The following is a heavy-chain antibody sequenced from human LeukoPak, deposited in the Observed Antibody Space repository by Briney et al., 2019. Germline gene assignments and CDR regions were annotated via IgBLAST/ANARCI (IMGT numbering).Heavy chain of an antibody. CDR1: GFTFSNAW. V-gene: IGHV3-15*01. J-gene: IGHJ4*02. D-gene: IGHD2-15*01. CDR3: TTDQRLGCSGGSCYAYYFDY. CDR2: IKSKTDGGTT. Sequence: GGSLRLSCAASGFTFSNAWMSWVRQAPGKGLEWVGRIKSKTDGGTTDYAAPVKGRFTISRDDSKNTLHLQMNSLKTEDTAVYYCTTDQRLGCSGGSCYAYYFDYWGQGTLVTVSS.